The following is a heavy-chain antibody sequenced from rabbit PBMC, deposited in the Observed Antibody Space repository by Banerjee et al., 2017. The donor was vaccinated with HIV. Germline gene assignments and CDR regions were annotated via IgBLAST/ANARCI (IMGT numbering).Heavy chain of an antibody. J-gene: IGHJ6*01. CDR1: GFSFSSSYY. Sequence: QSLEESGGGLVQPEGSLTLTCTASGFSFSSSYYMCWVRQAPGKGLELIACIYTSGGSSGSTYYASWAKGRFTISKTSSTTVTLQMTSLTAADTATYFCARRTGNTGGSSDLWGQGTLVTVS. D-gene: IGHD7-1*01. CDR3: ARRTGNTGGSSDL. V-gene: IGHV1S40*01. CDR2: IYTSGGSSGST.